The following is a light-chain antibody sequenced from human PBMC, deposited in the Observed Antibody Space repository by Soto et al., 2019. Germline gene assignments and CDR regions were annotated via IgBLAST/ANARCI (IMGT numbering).Light chain of an antibody. CDR2: GAS. CDR3: QHYASPPIT. V-gene: IGKV3-20*01. J-gene: IGKJ5*01. CDR1: QSVTSNY. Sequence: EIVLTQSPGTLSLSPGERATLSCRASQSVTSNYLAWYQQKPGQAPRLLVYGASSRATGILDRFSGSGSGTDFTLTISRLEPEDFAVYYCQHYASPPITFGQGTRLEIK.